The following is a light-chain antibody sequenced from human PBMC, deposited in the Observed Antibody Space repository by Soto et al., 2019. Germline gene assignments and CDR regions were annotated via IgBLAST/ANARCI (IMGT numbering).Light chain of an antibody. CDR1: QSVSSS. CDR2: GAS. Sequence: EIVMTQSPVTLSVSPGERATLSCRASQSVSSSLAWFQQKPGQAPRLLSYGASTRATGIPARFSGSESGTECPLTISSLQSEDFAVYYCQQSNNWPRTFGQGTKLEMK. J-gene: IGKJ2*01. V-gene: IGKV3-15*01. CDR3: QQSNNWPRT.